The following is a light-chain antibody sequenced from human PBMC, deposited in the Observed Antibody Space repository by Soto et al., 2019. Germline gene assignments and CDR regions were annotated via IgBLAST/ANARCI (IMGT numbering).Light chain of an antibody. CDR1: TGAVTSGYY. CDR3: LLYYGGAQV. CDR2: STG. J-gene: IGLJ2*01. Sequence: QAVVTQEPSLTVSPGGTVTLTCASSTGAVTSGYYPNWFQQKPGQAPRALIYSTGYMHSWTPARFSGSLLGGKAALTLSGVQPEDEAEYYCLLYYGGAQVFGGGTKLTVL. V-gene: IGLV7-43*01.